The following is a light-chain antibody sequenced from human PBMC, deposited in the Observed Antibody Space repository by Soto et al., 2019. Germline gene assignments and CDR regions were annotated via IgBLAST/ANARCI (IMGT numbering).Light chain of an antibody. Sequence: EIVLTPSPGTLSFSPGERATLSCRASQSVSSTYLAWYQQKSGLAPRLLMYGATSRATGIPDRFSGSGSGTDFTLTISRLEPEDFAVYYCQQRSDWPPKITFGQGTRLEIK. J-gene: IGKJ5*01. CDR3: QQRSDWPPKIT. CDR1: QSVSSTY. V-gene: IGKV3D-20*02. CDR2: GAT.